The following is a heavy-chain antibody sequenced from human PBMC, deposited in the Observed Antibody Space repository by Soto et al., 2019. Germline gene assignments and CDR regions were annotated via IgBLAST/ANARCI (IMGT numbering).Heavy chain of an antibody. Sequence: QVQLVQSGAEVKKSGASVKVSCKASGYTFTDYHMHWVRQAPGQGLEWMGWITPDSGDTKYAQKFPGRVTMTRETAIRTVYMELTSLASYVTAVYFCGRGRVGFAVVSPPHWGQGTLVSLSS. V-gene: IGHV1-2*02. J-gene: IGHJ1*01. CDR1: GYTFTDYH. CDR2: ITPDSGDT. CDR3: GRGRVGFAVVSPPH. D-gene: IGHD3-3*01.